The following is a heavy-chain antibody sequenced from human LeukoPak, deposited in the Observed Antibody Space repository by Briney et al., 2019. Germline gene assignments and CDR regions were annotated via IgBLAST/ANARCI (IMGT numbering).Heavy chain of an antibody. D-gene: IGHD5-18*01. CDR3: ARHRPRHGDTADY. CDR1: GGTFSSYA. Sequence: ASVKVSCKASGGTFSSYAISWVRQAPGQGLEWMGGIIPIFGTANYAQKFQGRVTITRDTSASTVYMELSSLRSEDTAVYYCARHRPRHGDTADYWGQGTQVTVSS. CDR2: IIPIFGTA. J-gene: IGHJ4*02. V-gene: IGHV1-69*05.